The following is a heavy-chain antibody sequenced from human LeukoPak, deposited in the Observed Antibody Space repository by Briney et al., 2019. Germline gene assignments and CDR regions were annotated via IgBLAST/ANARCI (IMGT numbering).Heavy chain of an antibody. Sequence: ASVKVSCKTSGYTFTSYGISWLRQAPGHGLEWMGWISPYNGNIHYAQKVQGRVTMTTDTSTSTGYMELRNLRSDDTAVYYCARFLPDTADDYWGQGTLVTVSS. CDR1: GYTFTSYG. CDR2: ISPYNGNI. CDR3: ARFLPDTADDY. J-gene: IGHJ4*02. D-gene: IGHD5-18*01. V-gene: IGHV1-18*01.